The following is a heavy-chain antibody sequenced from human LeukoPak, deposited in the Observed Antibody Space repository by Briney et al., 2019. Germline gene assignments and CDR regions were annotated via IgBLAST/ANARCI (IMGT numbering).Heavy chain of an antibody. V-gene: IGHV3-48*03. Sequence: GGSLRLSCAASGFTFSSYEMNWVRQAPGKGREWVSYISSSGSTIYYADSVKGRFTISRDNAKNSLYLQMNSLRAEDTAVYYCARNTPSLTTYGMDVWGQGTTVTVSS. CDR3: ARNTPSLTTYGMDV. J-gene: IGHJ6*02. CDR2: ISSSGSTI. CDR1: GFTFSSYE. D-gene: IGHD1-14*01.